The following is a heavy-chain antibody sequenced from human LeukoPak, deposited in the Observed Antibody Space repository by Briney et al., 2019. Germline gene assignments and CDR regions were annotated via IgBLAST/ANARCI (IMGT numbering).Heavy chain of an antibody. CDR1: GGSISSYY. Sequence: KPSQTLSLTCTVSGGSISSYYWSWIRQPPGKGLEWIGYIYYSGSTNYNPSLKSRVTISVDTSKNQFSLKLSSVTAADTAVYYCARHIAAAGNFDYWGQGTLVTVSS. J-gene: IGHJ4*02. CDR3: ARHIAAAGNFDY. CDR2: IYYSGST. D-gene: IGHD6-13*01. V-gene: IGHV4-59*08.